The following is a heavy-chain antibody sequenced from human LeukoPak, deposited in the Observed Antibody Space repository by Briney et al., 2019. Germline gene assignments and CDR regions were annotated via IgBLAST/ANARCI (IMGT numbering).Heavy chain of an antibody. CDR3: ARHTRYYGSGSPGGMDV. Sequence: SETLSLTCTVSGGSISSYYWSWIRQPPGKGLEWIGYIYYSGSTNYNPSLKSRVTISVDTSKNQFSLKLSSVTAADTAVYYCARHTRYYGSGSPGGMDVWGQGTTVTVSS. V-gene: IGHV4-59*01. D-gene: IGHD3-10*01. J-gene: IGHJ6*02. CDR1: GGSISSYY. CDR2: IYYSGST.